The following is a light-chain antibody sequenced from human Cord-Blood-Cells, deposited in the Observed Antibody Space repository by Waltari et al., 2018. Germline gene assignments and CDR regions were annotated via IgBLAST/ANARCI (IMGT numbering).Light chain of an antibody. CDR3: NSRDSSGNHPV. CDR1: SLRSYY. CDR2: GKN. V-gene: IGLV3-19*01. Sequence: SSELTQDPAVSVALGQTVRITCQGDSLRSYYASWYQKKPGQAPVLVIYGKNNRPSGIPDRFSGSSSGNTASLTITGAQAEDEADYYCNSRDSSGNHPVFGGGTKLTVL. J-gene: IGLJ3*02.